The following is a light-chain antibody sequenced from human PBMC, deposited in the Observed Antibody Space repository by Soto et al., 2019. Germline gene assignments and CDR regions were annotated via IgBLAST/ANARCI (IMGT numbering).Light chain of an antibody. CDR3: QQYNSYST. V-gene: IGKV1-5*01. CDR2: DAS. J-gene: IGKJ1*01. CDR1: QSISSW. Sequence: DIQMTQSPSTLSSSVGERVTITCRASQSISSWLAWYQQKPGKAPKLLVYDASSLESGVPSRFSGSGSGTEFTLTIHSLQPDDFATYYCQQYNSYSTFGQGTKVEI.